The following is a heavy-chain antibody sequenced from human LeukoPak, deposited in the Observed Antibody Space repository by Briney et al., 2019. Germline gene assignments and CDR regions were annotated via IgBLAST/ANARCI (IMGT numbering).Heavy chain of an antibody. V-gene: IGHV4-34*01. CDR2: INHSGST. CDR1: GGSFSGYY. J-gene: IGHJ5*02. CDR3: ASRPNNWFDP. Sequence: KPSETLSLTCAVYGGSFSGYYWSWIRQPPGKGLEWIGEINHSGSTNYNPSLKSRVTTSVDTSKNQFSLKLSSVTAADTAVYYCASRPNNWFDPWGQGTLVTVSS.